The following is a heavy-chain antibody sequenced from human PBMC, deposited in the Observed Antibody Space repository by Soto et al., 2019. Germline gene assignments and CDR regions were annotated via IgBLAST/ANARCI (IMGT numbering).Heavy chain of an antibody. Sequence: ASVKVSCKASGYTFTAFYMNWVRQAPGQGLEWMGWVNPNTGVTKYAQKFQGRVTMTRDTSINTAYMELSGLTSDDTAVYYCTTLRLDPWVPGSLVTVSS. CDR2: VNPNTGVT. J-gene: IGHJ5*02. CDR3: TTLRLDP. D-gene: IGHD3-9*01. V-gene: IGHV1-2*02. CDR1: GYTFTAFY.